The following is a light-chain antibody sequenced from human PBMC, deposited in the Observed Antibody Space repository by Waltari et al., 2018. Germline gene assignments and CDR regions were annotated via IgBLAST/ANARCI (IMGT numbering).Light chain of an antibody. Sequence: QSALTQPASVAVSPGQSITISFTGTSSDVGRYNDVSWYQQHPGKAPKLMIYDVSKRPSGVSNRFSGSKSGNTASLTISGLQAEDEADYYCSSYTSSSTYVFGTGTKVTVL. J-gene: IGLJ1*01. CDR1: SSDVGRYND. V-gene: IGLV2-14*01. CDR3: SSYTSSSTYV. CDR2: DVS.